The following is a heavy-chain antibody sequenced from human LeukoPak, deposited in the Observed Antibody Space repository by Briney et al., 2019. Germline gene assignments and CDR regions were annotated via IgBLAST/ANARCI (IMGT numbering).Heavy chain of an antibody. V-gene: IGHV4-31*03. CDR2: IYYCGST. CDR1: GGSLNRRGYY. Sequence: SQTLSLTCSVSGGSLNRRGYYWHWIRQPPAKGLEWIGYIYYCGSTFHNPSLKSRVTITVDTSKNQFSLRLTSVTAADTAVYYCARRIAVAGTVDAFDIWGQGTMVAVSS. CDR3: ARRIAVAGTVDAFDI. D-gene: IGHD6-19*01. J-gene: IGHJ3*02.